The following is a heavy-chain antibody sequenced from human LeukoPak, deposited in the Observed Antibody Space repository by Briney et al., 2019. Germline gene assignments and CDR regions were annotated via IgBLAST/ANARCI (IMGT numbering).Heavy chain of an antibody. V-gene: IGHV1-46*01. D-gene: IGHD5-24*01. CDR2: INPSGRST. CDR3: ARVAPTRGDFDH. Sequence: ASVKVSCKASGYTFTIYYMHWVREAPGQGLEWMGLINPSGRSTAYAQKYQGRIDITWDASTSTAHMELSSLRSEDTAVYYCARVAPTRGDFDHWGQGTLVTVSS. J-gene: IGHJ4*02. CDR1: GYTFTIYY.